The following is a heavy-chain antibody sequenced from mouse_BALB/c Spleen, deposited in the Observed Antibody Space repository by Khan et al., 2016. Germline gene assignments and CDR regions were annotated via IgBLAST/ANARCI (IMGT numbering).Heavy chain of an antibody. D-gene: IGHD2-4*01. CDR3: AREGVNYDYFFDY. CDR2: ISYSGST. J-gene: IGHJ2*01. V-gene: IGHV3-2*02. CDR1: GYSITSDYA. Sequence: EVQLVESGPGLVKPSQSLSLTCTVTGYSITSDYAWNWIRQFPGNKLEWMGYISYSGSTSYNPSLKSRISITRDTSKNQFFLQLNSVTTEDTATYYCAREGVNYDYFFDYWGQGTTLTVSS.